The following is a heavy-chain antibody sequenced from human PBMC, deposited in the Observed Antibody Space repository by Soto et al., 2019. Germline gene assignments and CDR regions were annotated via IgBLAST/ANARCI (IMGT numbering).Heavy chain of an antibody. Sequence: ASVTVSCKASAGTFSSYAISWVRQAPGQRLEWMGWINPGNGTTKYSQKFQGRVTITRDTSASTAYMELSSLRSEDTAVYYCAREKVGALDYWGQGTLVTVSS. J-gene: IGHJ4*02. D-gene: IGHD1-26*01. CDR2: INPGNGTT. CDR3: AREKVGALDY. CDR1: AGTFSSYA. V-gene: IGHV1-3*01.